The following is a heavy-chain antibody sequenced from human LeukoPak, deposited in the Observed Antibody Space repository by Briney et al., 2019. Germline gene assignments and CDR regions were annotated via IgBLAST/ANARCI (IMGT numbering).Heavy chain of an antibody. D-gene: IGHD2-2*01. CDR1: GYTFTGYY. CDR3: ARAMRYCSSTSCYPPYYYYYMDV. CDR2: INPNSGGT. J-gene: IGHJ6*03. V-gene: IGHV1-2*02. Sequence: ASVKVSCKASGYTFTGYYMHWARQAPGQGLEWMGWINPNSGGTNYAQKFEGRVTMTRDTSISTAYMELSRLRSDDTAVYYCARAMRYCSSTSCYPPYYYYYMDVWGKGTTVTVSS.